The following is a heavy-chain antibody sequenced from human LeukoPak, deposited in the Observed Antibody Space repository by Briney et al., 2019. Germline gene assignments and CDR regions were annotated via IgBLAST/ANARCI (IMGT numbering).Heavy chain of an antibody. Sequence: PSETLSLTCTVSGGSISSYYRSWIRQPPGKGLEWIGYIYYSGSTNYNPSLKSRVTISVDTSKNQFSLKLSSVTAADTAVYYCARADTAMAEPFDYWGQGTLVTVSS. D-gene: IGHD5-18*01. CDR2: IYYSGST. CDR3: ARADTAMAEPFDY. V-gene: IGHV4-59*01. J-gene: IGHJ4*02. CDR1: GGSISSYY.